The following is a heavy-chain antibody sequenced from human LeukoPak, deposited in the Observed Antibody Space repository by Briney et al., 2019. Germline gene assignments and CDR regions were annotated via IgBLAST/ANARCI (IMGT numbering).Heavy chain of an antibody. J-gene: IGHJ4*02. Sequence: PSETLSLTCTVSGGSISSSSYYWGWIRQPPGKGLEWIGEINHSGSTNYNPSLKSRVTISVDTSKNQFSLKLSSVTAADTAVYYCARGPRITMIVVVTMGYFDYWGQGTLVTVSS. CDR1: GGSISSSSYY. CDR3: ARGPRITMIVVVTMGYFDY. D-gene: IGHD3-22*01. CDR2: INHSGST. V-gene: IGHV4-39*07.